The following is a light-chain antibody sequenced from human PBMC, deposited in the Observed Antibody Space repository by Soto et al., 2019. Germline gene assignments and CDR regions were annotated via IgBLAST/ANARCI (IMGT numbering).Light chain of an antibody. CDR1: QSVDTNY. CDR2: GAS. V-gene: IGKV3-20*01. Sequence: EIVLTQSPGTLSLSPGERATLSCRASQSVDTNYLAWYQQKPGQAPRLLIYGASSRATGIPDRFRGSGSETGFTLTITRLEPEDFAVYYCQQYAGLWTFGQGTKGEIK. CDR3: QQYAGLWT. J-gene: IGKJ1*01.